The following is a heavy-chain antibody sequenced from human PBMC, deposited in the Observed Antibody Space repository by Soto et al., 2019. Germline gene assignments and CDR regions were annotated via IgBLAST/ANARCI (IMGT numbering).Heavy chain of an antibody. J-gene: IGHJ6*02. CDR1: GFTFSSYA. D-gene: IGHD1-1*01. V-gene: IGHV3-30-3*01. Sequence: QVQLVESGGGVVQSGRSLRLSCVASGFTFSSYAMHWVRQAPGEGLEWVAVISYDGSNKYYADSVKGRFTISRDNSKNTLYVQMNSLRAEDTAVYYCARDMENYYYYGMDVWGQGTTVTVSS. CDR3: ARDMENYYYYGMDV. CDR2: ISYDGSNK.